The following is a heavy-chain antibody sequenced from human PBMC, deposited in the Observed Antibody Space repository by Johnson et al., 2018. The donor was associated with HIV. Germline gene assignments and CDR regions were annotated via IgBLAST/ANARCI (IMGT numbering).Heavy chain of an antibody. Sequence: MRLVESGGGLVQPGRSLRLSCPASGFTFSSYDMHWVRQATGKGLEWVSAIGTAGDTYYPGSVKGRFTISRENAKNSLYLQMNSLRAGDTAVYYCARAFSSGWYPHDAFDIWGQGTMVTVSS. CDR3: ARAFSSGWYPHDAFDI. V-gene: IGHV3-13*01. J-gene: IGHJ3*02. D-gene: IGHD6-19*01. CDR2: IGTAGDT. CDR1: GFTFSSYD.